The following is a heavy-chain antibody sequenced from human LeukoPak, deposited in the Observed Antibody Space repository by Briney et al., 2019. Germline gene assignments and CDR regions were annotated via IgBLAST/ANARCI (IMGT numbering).Heavy chain of an antibody. CDR3: ATDFRAMATQSGAFDF. CDR2: FDPEDGET. V-gene: IGHV1-24*01. J-gene: IGHJ3*01. CDR1: EYTLTELS. D-gene: IGHD5-24*01. Sequence: ASVTVSFTVSEYTLTELSMHWVRQAPGKGLEWMGGFDPEDGETIYAQKFQGRVTMTEDTSTDTAYMELSSLRSEDTAVYYCATDFRAMATQSGAFDFWGQGTMVTVSS.